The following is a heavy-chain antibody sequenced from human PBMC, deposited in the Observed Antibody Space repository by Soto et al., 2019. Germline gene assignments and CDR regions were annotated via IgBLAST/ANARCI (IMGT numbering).Heavy chain of an antibody. CDR3: ARGLSPALTYYDFWSGYRDSGQWPVDY. Sequence: GGSLRLSCAASGFTFSSYWMSWVRQAPGKGLEWVANIKQDGSEKYYVDSVKGRFTISRDNAKNSLYLQMNSLRAEDTAVYYCARGLSPALTYYDFWSGYRDSGQWPVDYWGQGTLVTVSS. CDR1: GFTFSSYW. J-gene: IGHJ4*02. CDR2: IKQDGSEK. V-gene: IGHV3-7*01. D-gene: IGHD3-3*01.